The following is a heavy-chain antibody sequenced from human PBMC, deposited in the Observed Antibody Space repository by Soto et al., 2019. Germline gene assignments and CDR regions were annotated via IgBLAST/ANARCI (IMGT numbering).Heavy chain of an antibody. D-gene: IGHD2-15*01. CDR3: ARTMTPHTIGLSYAFDI. J-gene: IGHJ3*02. Sequence: GGSLRLSCAASGFTFSSYWMSWVRQAPGKGLEWVANIKQDGSEKYYVDSVKGRFTISRDNAKNSLYLQMNSLRAEDTAVYYCARTMTPHTIGLSYAFDIWGQGTMVTVSS. CDR1: GFTFSSYW. CDR2: IKQDGSEK. V-gene: IGHV3-7*01.